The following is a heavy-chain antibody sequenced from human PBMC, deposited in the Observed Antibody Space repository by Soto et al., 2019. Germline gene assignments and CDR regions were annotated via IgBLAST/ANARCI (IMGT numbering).Heavy chain of an antibody. D-gene: IGHD4-17*01. CDR3: AADTQNDVLGDSSGGFGM. CDR1: GGSINSDGHY. CDR2: IYSSGSS. Sequence: SETLSLTCSVSGGSINSDGHYWSWIRQVPGKGLEWLGYIYSSGSSDYNPSLKSRLTISLDTSKNQFSLRVLSLTAADTAVYYCAADTQNDVLGDSSGGFGMWGQGTMVTVSS. V-gene: IGHV4-31*02. J-gene: IGHJ3*02.